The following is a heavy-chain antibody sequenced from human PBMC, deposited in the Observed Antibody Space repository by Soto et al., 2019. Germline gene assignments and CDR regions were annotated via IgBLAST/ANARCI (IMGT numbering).Heavy chain of an antibody. CDR2: ISGSGGST. Sequence: PGGSLRLSCAASGFTFSSYAMSWVRQAPGKGLEWVSAISGSGGSTYYADSVKGRFTISRDNSKNTLYLQMNSLRAEDTAVYYCAKDLGYFDWLLSSDGMDVWGQGTTVTVS. V-gene: IGHV3-23*01. CDR1: GFTFSSYA. D-gene: IGHD3-9*01. CDR3: AKDLGYFDWLLSSDGMDV. J-gene: IGHJ6*02.